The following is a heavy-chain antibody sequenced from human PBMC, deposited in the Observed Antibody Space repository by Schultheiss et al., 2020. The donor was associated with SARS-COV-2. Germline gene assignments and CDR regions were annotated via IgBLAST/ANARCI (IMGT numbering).Heavy chain of an antibody. CDR3: AKDVLQGWFDP. V-gene: IGHV3-23*01. J-gene: IGHJ5*02. CDR1: GFTFSSYA. Sequence: GESLKISCAASGFTFSSYAMSWVRQAPGKGLEWVSAISGSGGSTYYADSVKGRFTISRDNSKNTLYLQMNSLRAEDTAVYYCAKDVLQGWFDPWGQGTLVIVSS. D-gene: IGHD4-11*01. CDR2: ISGSGGST.